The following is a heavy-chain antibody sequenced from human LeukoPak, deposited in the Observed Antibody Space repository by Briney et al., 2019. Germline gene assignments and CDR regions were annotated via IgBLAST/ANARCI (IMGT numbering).Heavy chain of an antibody. V-gene: IGHV1-24*01. Sequence: ASVKVSCKVSGYTLTELSMHWVRLAPGKGLEWMGGFDPEDGETIYAQKFQGRVTMTEDTSTDTAYMELSSLRSEDTAVYYCAAIRMTTVTTYVFDYWGQGTLVTVSS. CDR1: GYTLTELS. J-gene: IGHJ4*02. D-gene: IGHD4-17*01. CDR2: FDPEDGET. CDR3: AAIRMTTVTTYVFDY.